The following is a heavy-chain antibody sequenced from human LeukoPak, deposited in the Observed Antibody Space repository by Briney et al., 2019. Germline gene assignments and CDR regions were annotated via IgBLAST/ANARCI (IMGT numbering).Heavy chain of an antibody. J-gene: IGHJ3*02. CDR3: ARGAMIVVVYDAFDI. Sequence: GGSLRLSCAASGFTFSSYWMHWVRHAPGKGLVWVSRINSDGSSTSYADSVKGRFTISRDNAKNTLYLQMNSLRAEDTAVYYCARGAMIVVVYDAFDIWGQGTMVTVSS. D-gene: IGHD3-22*01. CDR1: GFTFSSYW. CDR2: INSDGSST. V-gene: IGHV3-74*01.